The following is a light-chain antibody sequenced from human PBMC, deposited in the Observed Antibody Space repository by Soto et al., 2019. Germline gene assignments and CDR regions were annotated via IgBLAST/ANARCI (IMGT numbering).Light chain of an antibody. Sequence: DIVMTQSPDSLAVSLGERATINCKSSQSVLYTTDNKHSVAWYQRKPGQPPKLLIYWASTRESGVPDRFSGSGSGTDSTLTISSLQVNDVAVCYYQHYDPIPYTFGQGTNLEIK. CDR1: QSVLYTTDNKHS. J-gene: IGKJ2*01. CDR3: QHYDPIPYT. V-gene: IGKV4-1*01. CDR2: WAS.